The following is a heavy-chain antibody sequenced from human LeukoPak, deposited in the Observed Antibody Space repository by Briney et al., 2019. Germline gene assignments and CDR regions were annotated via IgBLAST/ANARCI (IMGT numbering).Heavy chain of an antibody. V-gene: IGHV4-61*02. CDR1: GGSISSGSYY. CDR3: ASIRGYSYGYLGYYFDY. J-gene: IGHJ4*02. Sequence: SQTLSLTCTVSGGSISSGSYYWSWIRQPAGKGLEWIGRIYTSGSTNYNPSLKSRVTISVDTSKNQFSLKLSSVTAADTAVYYCASIRGYSYGYLGYYFDYWGQGTLVTVSS. D-gene: IGHD5-18*01. CDR2: IYTSGST.